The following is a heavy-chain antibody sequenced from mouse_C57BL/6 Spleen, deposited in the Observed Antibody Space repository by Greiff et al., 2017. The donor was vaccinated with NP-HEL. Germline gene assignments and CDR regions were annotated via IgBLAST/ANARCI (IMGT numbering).Heavy chain of an antibody. D-gene: IGHD2-12*01. V-gene: IGHV1-47*01. Sequence: VQLQESGAELVKPGASVKMSCKASGYTFTTYPIEWMKQTHGKSLEWIGNFHPYNDDTKYNEKFKGKTTLTVEKYSSTVYLELSRLASYDSAVYYCARKDSWYFDVWGTGTTVTVSS. CDR2: FHPYNDDT. CDR1: GYTFTTYP. J-gene: IGHJ1*03. CDR3: ARKDSWYFDV.